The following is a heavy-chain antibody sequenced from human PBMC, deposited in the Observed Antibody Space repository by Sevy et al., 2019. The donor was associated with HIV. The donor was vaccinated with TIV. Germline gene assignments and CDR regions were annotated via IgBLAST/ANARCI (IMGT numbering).Heavy chain of an antibody. CDR2: INPNSDDT. Sequence: ASVKVSCKTSGYSFTAYYMHWVRQAPGQGLEWMGGINPNSDDTNYAQNFQGRVTMTSDASTSTAYLELSRLRYDDTAMYYCAKDPQLFDSSGYLGYWGQGTLVTVSS. V-gene: IGHV1-2*02. J-gene: IGHJ4*02. CDR1: GYSFTAYY. D-gene: IGHD3-22*01. CDR3: AKDPQLFDSSGYLGY.